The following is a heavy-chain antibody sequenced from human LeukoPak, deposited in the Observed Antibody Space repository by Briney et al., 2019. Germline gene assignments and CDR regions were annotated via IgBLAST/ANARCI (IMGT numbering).Heavy chain of an antibody. V-gene: IGHV4-39*01. Sequence: PSETLSLTCTVAGGSISSTAYYWGWIRHPPGKGLEWIGSIYYSGSTYYNPSLKNRVTISLDTSKNQFSLRLTSVTAADTAVYYCATPSQWLNRYYFDYWGQGTLVTVSS. CDR1: GGSISSTAYY. D-gene: IGHD6-19*01. J-gene: IGHJ4*02. CDR2: IYYSGST. CDR3: ATPSQWLNRYYFDY.